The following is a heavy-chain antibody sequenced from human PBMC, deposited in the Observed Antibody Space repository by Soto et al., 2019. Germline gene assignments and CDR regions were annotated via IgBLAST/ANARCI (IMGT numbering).Heavy chain of an antibody. Sequence: TSETLSLPCTVPCGSISSSSYYWGWIRQPPGKGLEWIGSIYFSGSTSYHPSLKSRVTISVDTSMNQFSLKLSSVTAADTAVYYCARHPVAARIIDYWGQGTLVTVSS. V-gene: IGHV4-39*01. J-gene: IGHJ4*02. CDR3: ARHPVAARIIDY. D-gene: IGHD6-6*01. CDR2: IYFSGST. CDR1: CGSISSSSYY.